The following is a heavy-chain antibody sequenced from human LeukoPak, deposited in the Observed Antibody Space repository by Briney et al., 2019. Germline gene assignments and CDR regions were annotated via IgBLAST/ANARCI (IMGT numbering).Heavy chain of an antibody. Sequence: PGGSLRLSCAASGFTFSSYAMSWVRQAPGKGLEWVSAISGSGSSTYYADSVEGRFTISRDNSKNTLYLQMNSLRAEDTAVYYCAKLTRSSYSPFDYWGQGTLVTVSS. D-gene: IGHD2-15*01. CDR2: ISGSGSST. CDR3: AKLTRSSYSPFDY. V-gene: IGHV3-23*01. J-gene: IGHJ4*02. CDR1: GFTFSSYA.